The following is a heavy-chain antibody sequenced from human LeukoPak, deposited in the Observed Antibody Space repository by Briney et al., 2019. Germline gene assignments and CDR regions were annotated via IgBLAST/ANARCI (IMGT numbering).Heavy chain of an antibody. J-gene: IGHJ4*02. D-gene: IGHD1-26*01. V-gene: IGHV3-7*01. CDR2: IKPDGSLI. CDR1: GFTFSSYW. CDR3: AKWELYSGFYYIDY. Sequence: PGGSLRLSCVASGFTFSSYWMTWVRQGPGKGLEWVANIKPDGSLIYYVDSVKGRFTISRDNAKNSLYLQMNSLRAEDTAVYYCAKWELYSGFYYIDYWGQGTLATVSS.